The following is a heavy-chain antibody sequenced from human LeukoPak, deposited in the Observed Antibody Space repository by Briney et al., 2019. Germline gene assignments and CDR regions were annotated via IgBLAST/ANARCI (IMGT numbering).Heavy chain of an antibody. CDR2: ISSNSDTI. J-gene: IGHJ4*02. Sequence: GRSLRLSCAASGFTLGDYDIHWVRQALGKGPEWVSSISSNSDTIAYAEPVKGRFTVSRDNTINSLYLQMDSLRVEDTALYYCLTSSFDHWGQGTLVTVSS. CDR1: GFTLGDYD. CDR3: LTSSFDH. V-gene: IGHV3-9*01.